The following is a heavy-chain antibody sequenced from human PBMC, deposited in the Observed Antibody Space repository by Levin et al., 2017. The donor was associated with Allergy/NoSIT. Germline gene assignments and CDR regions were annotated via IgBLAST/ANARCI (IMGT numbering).Heavy chain of an antibody. Sequence: SCAASGFTVSSYGMYWVRQAPGKGLDWVAVISFDGSQKYYGESVRGRFIIFRDNSKNTLSLQMNSLRTEDTAIYYCATKNPRRGGPPGGLDYWGQGTLVTVSS. CDR3: ATKNPRRGGPPGGLDY. D-gene: IGHD1-1*01. CDR1: GFTVSSYG. J-gene: IGHJ4*02. V-gene: IGHV3-30*03. CDR2: ISFDGSQK.